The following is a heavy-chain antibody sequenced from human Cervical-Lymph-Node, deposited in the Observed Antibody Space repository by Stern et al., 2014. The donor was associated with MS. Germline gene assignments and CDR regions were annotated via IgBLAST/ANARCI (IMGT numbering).Heavy chain of an antibody. CDR3: AKEDSGGSHTFDY. Sequence: VQLVESGGGLVKPGGSLRLSCEASGFTFSDYYMNLIRQAPGKGLEWVACISDSGSHIYHADSVEGRFTISRDNAKNSLYLQLNSLRADDTAIYFCAKEDSGGSHTFDYWGRGTLVTVSS. J-gene: IGHJ4*02. D-gene: IGHD3-16*01. CDR1: GFTFSDYY. CDR2: ISDSGSHI. V-gene: IGHV3-11*01.